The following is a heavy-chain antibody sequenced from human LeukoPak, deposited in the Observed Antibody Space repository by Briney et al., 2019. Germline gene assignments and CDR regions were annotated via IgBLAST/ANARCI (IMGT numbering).Heavy chain of an antibody. CDR1: GFTFDDYG. Sequence: GGSLRLSCAASGFTFDDYGMSWVRQAPGKGLEWVSGINWNGGSTGYADSVKGRFTISRDNAKNSLYLQMNSQRAEDTALYYCARDTGIAAAGPFDPWGQGTLVTVSS. V-gene: IGHV3-20*04. CDR2: INWNGGST. D-gene: IGHD6-13*01. J-gene: IGHJ5*02. CDR3: ARDTGIAAAGPFDP.